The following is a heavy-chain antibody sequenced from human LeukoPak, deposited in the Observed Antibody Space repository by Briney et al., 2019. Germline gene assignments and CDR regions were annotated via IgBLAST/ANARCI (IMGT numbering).Heavy chain of an antibody. CDR1: GFTFSSYA. CDR3: ASRSRGYYFFDY. CDR2: ISGSGGST. D-gene: IGHD3-22*01. Sequence: GGSLRLSCAASGFTFSSYAMSWVRQAPGKGLEWVSAISGSGGSTYYADSVKGRFTISRDNSKNTLYLQMNSLRAEDTAVYYCASRSRGYYFFDYWGQGTLVTVSS. V-gene: IGHV3-23*01. J-gene: IGHJ4*02.